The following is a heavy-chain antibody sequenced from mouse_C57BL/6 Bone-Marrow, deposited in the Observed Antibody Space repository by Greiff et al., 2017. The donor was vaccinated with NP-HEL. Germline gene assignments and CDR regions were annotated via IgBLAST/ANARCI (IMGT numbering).Heavy chain of an antibody. Sequence: QVQLQQPGAELVRPGASVKLSCKASGYTFTSSWMHWVKQRPGQGLEWIGMIHPNSGSTNYNEKFKSKATLTVDKSSSTAYMQLSSLTSGDSAVYYCAAYGKGAMDYWGQGTSVTVSS. D-gene: IGHD2-1*01. V-gene: IGHV1-64*01. CDR1: GYTFTSSW. CDR3: AAYGKGAMDY. CDR2: IHPNSGST. J-gene: IGHJ4*01.